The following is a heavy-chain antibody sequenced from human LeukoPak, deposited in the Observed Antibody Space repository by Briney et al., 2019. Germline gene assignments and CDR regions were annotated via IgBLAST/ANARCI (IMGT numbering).Heavy chain of an antibody. CDR1: GDSINSLDL. V-gene: IGHV4-4*02. CDR2: MYLSGTT. J-gene: IGHJ4*02. Sequence: SETPSLTCTVSGDSINSLDLWSWVRQPPGKGLEWIGEMYLSGTTHSNPSVKSRVTISIDKSKNQFFLNLSSVTAADTAVYYCAGLVGRYSSGLYYYYFDYWGQGTLVTVSS. CDR3: AGLVGRYSSGLYYYYFDY. D-gene: IGHD3-22*01.